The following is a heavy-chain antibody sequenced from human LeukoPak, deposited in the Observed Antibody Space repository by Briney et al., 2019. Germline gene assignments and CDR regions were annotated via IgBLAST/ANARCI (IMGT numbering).Heavy chain of an antibody. CDR3: AKALGGSGSNFDY. CDR1: GFTFSSYA. J-gene: IGHJ4*02. D-gene: IGHD3-10*01. V-gene: IGHV3-23*01. CDR2: ISGSGGST. Sequence: GGSLRLSCAASGFTFSSYAMNWVRQAPGKGLEWFSTISGSGGSTYYADSVKGRFTISRDNSKNTLYLQMNSLRAEDTAVYYCAKALGGSGSNFDYWGQGTLVTVSS.